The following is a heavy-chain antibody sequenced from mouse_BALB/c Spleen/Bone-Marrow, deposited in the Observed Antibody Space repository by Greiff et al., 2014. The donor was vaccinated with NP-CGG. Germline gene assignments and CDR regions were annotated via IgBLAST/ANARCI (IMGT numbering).Heavy chain of an antibody. Sequence: EVQGVESGGGLVQPGGSLRLSCATPGFTFTDYYMSWVRRPPGKALEWLGFIRNKANGYTTEYSASVKGRFTISRDNSQSILYLQMNTLRAEDSATYYCARDYGNYVRFAYWGQGTLATVSA. CDR2: IRNKANGYTT. D-gene: IGHD2-1*01. CDR3: ARDYGNYVRFAY. J-gene: IGHJ3*01. CDR1: GFTFTDYY. V-gene: IGHV7-3*02.